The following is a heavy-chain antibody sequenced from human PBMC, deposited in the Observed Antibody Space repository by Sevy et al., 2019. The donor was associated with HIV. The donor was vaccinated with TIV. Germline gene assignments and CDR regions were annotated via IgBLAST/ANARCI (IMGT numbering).Heavy chain of an antibody. CDR3: AKGTPYYYDSTRMGAFDI. CDR1: GFTFDDYA. V-gene: IGHV3-9*01. Sequence: GGSLRLSCAASGFTFDDYAMHWVRQAPGKGLEWVSGISWNSGSIGYADSVKGRFTISRDNAKNSPYLQMNSLRAEDTALYYCAKGTPYYYDSTRMGAFDIWGQGTMVTVSS. CDR2: ISWNSGSI. J-gene: IGHJ3*02. D-gene: IGHD3-22*01.